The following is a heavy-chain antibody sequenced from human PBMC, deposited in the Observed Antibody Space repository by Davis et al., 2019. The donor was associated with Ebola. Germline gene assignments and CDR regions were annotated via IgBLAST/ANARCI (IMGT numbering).Heavy chain of an antibody. Sequence: AASVKVSCKASGYTFTSYGISWVRQAPGQGLEWMGWISAYNGNTNYAQKLQGRVTMTTDTSTSTAYMELRSLRSDDTAVYYCAREQASSGSYYEVYYYGMDVWGKGTTVTVSS. CDR2: ISAYNGNT. CDR1: GYTFTSYG. D-gene: IGHD1-26*01. V-gene: IGHV1-18*04. CDR3: AREQASSGSYYEVYYYGMDV. J-gene: IGHJ6*04.